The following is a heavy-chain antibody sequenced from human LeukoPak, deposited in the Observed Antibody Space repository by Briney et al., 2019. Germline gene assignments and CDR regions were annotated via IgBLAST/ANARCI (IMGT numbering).Heavy chain of an antibody. V-gene: IGHV4-31*03. J-gene: IGHJ4*02. Sequence: SQTLSLTCTVSSGSISSGGYSWSWIRQHPGKGLEWIGYIYYSGSTYSNPSLKSRVTISLDTSKNQFSLKLSSVTAADTAVYYCARNTDGYSHFDYRGQGTLVTVSS. CDR2: IYYSGST. CDR3: ARNTDGYSHFDY. CDR1: SGSISSGGYS. D-gene: IGHD5-24*01.